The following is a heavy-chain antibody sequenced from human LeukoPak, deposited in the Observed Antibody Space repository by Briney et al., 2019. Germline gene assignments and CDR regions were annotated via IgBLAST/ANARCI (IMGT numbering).Heavy chain of an antibody. CDR3: ARYSSSSGGASYYLDY. D-gene: IGHD6-6*01. CDR1: GFTLRNYW. CDR2: ISGDGSVT. Sequence: PGGSLSLSCTASGFTLRNYWMHWVRQVPGKRLVWVSRISGDGSVTNYADSVQGRFTISRDNAKNILYLQINSLRSEDTAIYYCARYSSSSGGASYYLDYWGHGTLVTVSS. V-gene: IGHV3-74*01. J-gene: IGHJ4*01.